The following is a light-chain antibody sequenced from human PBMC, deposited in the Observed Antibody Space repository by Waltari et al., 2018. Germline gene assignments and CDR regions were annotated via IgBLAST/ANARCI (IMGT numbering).Light chain of an antibody. Sequence: QSVLTHSPSASGTPGQRVTISCSGSSSNIGSNAVNWYRQLPGTAPKLLTFSNEQRPSGVPDRFSGSKSGTSASLAISGLQSEDEADYYCAAWDDSLNGVVFGGGTKLTVL. CDR3: AAWDDSLNGVV. CDR1: SSNIGSNA. V-gene: IGLV1-44*01. CDR2: SNE. J-gene: IGLJ2*01.